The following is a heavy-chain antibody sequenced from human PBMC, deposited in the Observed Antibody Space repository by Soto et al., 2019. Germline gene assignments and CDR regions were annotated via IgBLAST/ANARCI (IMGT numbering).Heavy chain of an antibody. CDR1: GYTFTAYY. CDR2: IRPNGGST. D-gene: IGHD6-13*01. CDR3: ARGSVASAVEPTGMDV. J-gene: IGHJ6*02. V-gene: IGHV1-2*02. Sequence: QVQLVQSGAEVKKPGASVKVSCKASGYTFTAYYIHWVRQAPGQEFEWMGWIRPNGGSTDFAREFQGRFTMTWDTSISTAYMDLSSLRSDDTAVYYCARGSVASAVEPTGMDVWGQGTTVTVSS.